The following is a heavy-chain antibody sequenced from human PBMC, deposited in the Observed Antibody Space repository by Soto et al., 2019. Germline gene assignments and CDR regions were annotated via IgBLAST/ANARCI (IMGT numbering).Heavy chain of an antibody. CDR1: GYSFTSYW. J-gene: IGHJ5*02. D-gene: IGHD3-22*01. CDR3: ARQNIWSSGYSLNWFDP. CDR2: IDPSDSYT. V-gene: IGHV5-10-1*01. Sequence: PGESLKISCKGSGYSFTSYWISWVRQMPGKGLEWMGRIDPSDSYTNYSPSFQGHVTISADKSISTAYLQWSSLKASDTAMYYCARQNIWSSGYSLNWFDPWGQGTLVTVSS.